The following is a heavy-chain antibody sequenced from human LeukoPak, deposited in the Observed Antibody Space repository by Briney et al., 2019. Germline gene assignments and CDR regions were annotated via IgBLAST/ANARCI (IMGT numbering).Heavy chain of an antibody. V-gene: IGHV4-34*01. Sequence: SETLSLTCAVYGGSFSGYYWSWIRQPPGKGLEWIGEINHSGSTNYNPSLKSRVTISVDTSKNQFSLKLSSATAADTAVYYCARAFALGGAMVTSYWFDPWGQGTLVTVSS. CDR3: ARAFALGGAMVTSYWFDP. CDR2: INHSGST. D-gene: IGHD5-18*01. J-gene: IGHJ5*02. CDR1: GGSFSGYY.